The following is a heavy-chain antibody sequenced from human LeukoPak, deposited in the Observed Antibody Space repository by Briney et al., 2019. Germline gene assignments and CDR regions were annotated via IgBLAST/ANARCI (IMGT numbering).Heavy chain of an antibody. Sequence: SETLSLTCTVSGGSVSGSTYYWGWIRQPPGKGLEWIGSVYYSGSTYYNSSLKSRITISVDTSKNQFSLKLSSVTAADTAVYYCARGLSGYYFDYWGQGTLVTVSS. CDR2: VYYSGST. CDR1: GGSVSGSTYY. J-gene: IGHJ4*02. CDR3: ARGLSGYYFDY. V-gene: IGHV4-39*07. D-gene: IGHD6-25*01.